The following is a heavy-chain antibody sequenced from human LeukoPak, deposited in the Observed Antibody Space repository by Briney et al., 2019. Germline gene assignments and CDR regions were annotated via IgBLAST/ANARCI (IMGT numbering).Heavy chain of an antibody. J-gene: IGHJ3*02. Sequence: PGGSLRLSCAASGFTFSSYGMHWVRQAPGKGLEWVAFIRYDGSNKYYADSVKGRFTISRDNSKNTLYLQMNSLRAEDTAVYYCAKGDWSGYGFDAFDIWGQGTMVTVSS. CDR1: GFTFSSYG. D-gene: IGHD5-12*01. CDR2: IRYDGSNK. V-gene: IGHV3-30*02. CDR3: AKGDWSGYGFDAFDI.